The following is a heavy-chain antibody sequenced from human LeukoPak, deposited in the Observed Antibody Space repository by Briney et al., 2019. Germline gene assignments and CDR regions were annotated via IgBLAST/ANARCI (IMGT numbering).Heavy chain of an antibody. D-gene: IGHD1-26*01. J-gene: IGHJ4*02. CDR2: IIPIFGTA. CDR1: GGTFSSYA. V-gene: IGHV1-69*13. Sequence: SVKVSCKASGGTFSSYAISWVRQAPGQGLEWMGGIIPIFGTANYAQKFQGRVTITADESTSTAYMELSSLRSEDTAVYYCASLLVGATNGNYWGQGTLVTVSS. CDR3: ASLLVGATNGNY.